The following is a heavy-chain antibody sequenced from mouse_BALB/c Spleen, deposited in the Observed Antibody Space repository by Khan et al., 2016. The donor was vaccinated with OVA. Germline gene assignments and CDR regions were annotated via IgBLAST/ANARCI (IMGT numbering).Heavy chain of an antibody. V-gene: IGHV3-8*02. CDR3: ARSTYRYAFAY. Sequence: VQLKESGPSLVKPSQTLSLTCSVTGDSITSGYWSWIRKFPGNKLEYMGYMIYTGYTDYNPSLNSRLAITRHTSKNQYYLQLNAVTTEDTATYCCARSTYRYAFAYWGQGTLVTVAA. CDR2: MIYTGYT. D-gene: IGHD2-14*01. J-gene: IGHJ3*01. CDR1: GDSITSGY.